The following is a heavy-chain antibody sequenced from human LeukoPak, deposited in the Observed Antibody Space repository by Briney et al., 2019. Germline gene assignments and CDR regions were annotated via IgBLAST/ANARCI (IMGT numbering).Heavy chain of an antibody. CDR2: FDPEDGET. V-gene: IGHV1-24*01. CDR1: GYTLTELS. CDR3: ARGGSIAALFDY. J-gene: IGHJ4*02. D-gene: IGHD6-6*01. Sequence: GASVKVSCKVSGYTLTELSMHWVRQAPGKGLEWMGGFDPEDGETIYAQKFQGRVTMTEDTSTSTAYMELSSLRSEDTAVYYCARGGSIAALFDYWGQGTLVTVSS.